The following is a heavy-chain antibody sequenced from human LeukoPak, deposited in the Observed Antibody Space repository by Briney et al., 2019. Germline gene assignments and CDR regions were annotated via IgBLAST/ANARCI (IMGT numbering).Heavy chain of an antibody. V-gene: IGHV1-69*04. CDR1: GGTFSSYA. CDR2: IIPILGIA. Sequence: SVKVSCKASGGTFSSYAISWVRQAPGQGLEWMGRIIPILGIANYAQKFQGRVTITADKSTSTAYMELSSLRSGDTAVYYCASAAGSYNWFDPWGQGTLVTVSS. CDR3: ASAAGSYNWFDP. D-gene: IGHD6-6*01. J-gene: IGHJ5*02.